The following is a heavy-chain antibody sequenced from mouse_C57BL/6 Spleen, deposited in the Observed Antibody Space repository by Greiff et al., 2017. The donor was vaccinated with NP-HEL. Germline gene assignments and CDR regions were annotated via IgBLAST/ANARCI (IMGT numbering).Heavy chain of an antibody. CDR2: IFPGGGYT. Sequence: VQRVESGAELVRPGTSVKMSCKASGYTFTNYWIGWAKQRHGHGLEWIGDIFPGGGYTNYNEKFKGKATMTADKSSSTAYMQFSSLTSEDSAIYYCARRLTDYYCDDWGKGTTLTVSS. CDR1: GYTFTNYW. CDR3: ARRLTDYYCDD. V-gene: IGHV1-63*01. J-gene: IGHJ2*01. D-gene: IGHD4-1*01.